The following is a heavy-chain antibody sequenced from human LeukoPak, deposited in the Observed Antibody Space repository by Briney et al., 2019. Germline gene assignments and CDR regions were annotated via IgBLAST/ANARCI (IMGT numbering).Heavy chain of an antibody. CDR3: ARGSDIVATIWFDP. CDR1: GGSISSSSYY. V-gene: IGHV4-39*01. Sequence: NSSETLSLTCTVSGGSISSSSYYWGWIRQPPGKGLEWIGSIYYSGSTYYNPSLKSRVTISVDTSKNQFSLKLSSVTAADTAVYYCARGSDIVATIWFDPWGQGILVTVSS. J-gene: IGHJ5*02. CDR2: IYYSGST. D-gene: IGHD5-12*01.